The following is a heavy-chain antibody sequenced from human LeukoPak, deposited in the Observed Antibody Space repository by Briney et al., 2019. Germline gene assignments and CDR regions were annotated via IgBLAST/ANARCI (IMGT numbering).Heavy chain of an antibody. D-gene: IGHD2-15*01. CDR2: VNKSGGDT. Sequence: GGSLRLSCAASGFTFGTYAMTWVRQAPGKGLEWVAAVNKSGGDTYYADSVKGRFTISRDNSKYTLYLQMNSLRAEDTAVYYCARQIGYCSDGNCYFDYWGQGTVVTVSS. V-gene: IGHV3-23*01. CDR3: ARQIGYCSDGNCYFDY. J-gene: IGHJ4*02. CDR1: GFTFGTYA.